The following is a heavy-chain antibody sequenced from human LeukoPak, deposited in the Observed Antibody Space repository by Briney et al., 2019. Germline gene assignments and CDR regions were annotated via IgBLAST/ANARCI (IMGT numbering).Heavy chain of an antibody. CDR2: IIPIFGTA. D-gene: IGHD3-10*01. Sequence: SVKVSCKASGGTFSSYAISWVRQAPGQGLEWMGGIIPIFGTANYAQKFQGRVTITADESTSTAYMGLSSLRSEDTAVYYCAREEYYYGSGTNTHLWGQGTLVTVSS. CDR3: AREEYYYGSGTNTHL. CDR1: GGTFSSYA. V-gene: IGHV1-69*13. J-gene: IGHJ5*02.